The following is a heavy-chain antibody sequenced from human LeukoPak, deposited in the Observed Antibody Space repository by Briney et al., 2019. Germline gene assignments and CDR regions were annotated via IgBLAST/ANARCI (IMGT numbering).Heavy chain of an antibody. D-gene: IGHD3-16*01. CDR3: ARDTFAVTFHCDS. CDR1: GFTFSDYY. Sequence: GGSLRLSCAAYGFTFSDYYMTWIRQAPGKGLEWVSSISSSGTTIYYADSVKGRFTISRDDAKYSLYLQMSSLRAEDTAVYYCARDTFAVTFHCDSCGQGTLVTVSS. CDR2: ISSSGTTI. J-gene: IGHJ4*02. V-gene: IGHV3-11*04.